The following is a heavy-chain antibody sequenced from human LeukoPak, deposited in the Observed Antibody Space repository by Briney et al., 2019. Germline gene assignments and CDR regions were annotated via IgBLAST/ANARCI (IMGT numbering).Heavy chain of an antibody. D-gene: IGHD1-14*01. J-gene: IGHJ5*02. CDR2: VYPAGSRI. CDR3: ARRKFSDTWFDP. Sequence: GESLKISCKGSEYDFANYWIGWVRQMPGKGLEWMGIVYPAGSRIHFSPSFQGQVTMSVDRSISTAYLQWTSLKASDTAMYFCARRKFSDTWFDPWGQGTLVTVSS. V-gene: IGHV5-51*01. CDR1: EYDFANYW.